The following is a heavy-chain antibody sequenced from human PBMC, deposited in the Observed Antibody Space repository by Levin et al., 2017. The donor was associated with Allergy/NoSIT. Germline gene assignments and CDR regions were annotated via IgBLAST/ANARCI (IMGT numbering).Heavy chain of an antibody. CDR2: ISYDGNNK. J-gene: IGHJ4*02. CDR1: GFTFSSYA. D-gene: IGHD2-2*01. CDR3: ARLVVPGAIVAY. V-gene: IGHV3-30-3*01. Sequence: GGSLRLSCAASGFTFSSYAMHWVRQAPGKGLEWVALISYDGNNKYYADSVKGRFTISRDKSKNTLYLQMNSLKAEDTAVYYCARLVVPGAIVAYWGQGSLVTVSS.